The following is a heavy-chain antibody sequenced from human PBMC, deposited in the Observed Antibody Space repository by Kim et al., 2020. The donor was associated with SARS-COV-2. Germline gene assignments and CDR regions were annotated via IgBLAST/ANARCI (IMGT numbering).Heavy chain of an antibody. CDR2: INAGNGNT. CDR1: GYTFTSYA. D-gene: IGHD3-10*01. V-gene: IGHV1-3*01. CDR3: ARDRGGYYGSGSLPN. Sequence: ASVKVSCKASGYTFTSYAMHWVRQAPGQRLEWMGWINAGNGNTKYSQKFQGRVTITRDTSASTAYMELSSLRSEDTAVYYCARDRGGYYGSGSLPNWGQGTLVTVSS. J-gene: IGHJ4*02.